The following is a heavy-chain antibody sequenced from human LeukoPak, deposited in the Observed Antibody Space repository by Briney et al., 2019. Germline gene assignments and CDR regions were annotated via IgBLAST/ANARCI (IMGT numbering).Heavy chain of an antibody. Sequence: SVYLHLQSSQDTLTGRYTHCVRQAPAHLLDWMGWINPSSGGTNYAQKFQGRVTMTRDTSISPAYMELSRLRSDDTAVYYCARVRAERYYFDYWGQGTLVTVSS. CDR1: QDTLTGRY. J-gene: IGHJ4*02. V-gene: IGHV1-2*02. CDR2: INPSSGGT. CDR3: ARVRAERYYFDY. D-gene: IGHD3-10*01.